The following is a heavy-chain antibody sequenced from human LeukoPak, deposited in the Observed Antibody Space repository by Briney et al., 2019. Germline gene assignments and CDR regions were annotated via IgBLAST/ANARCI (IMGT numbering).Heavy chain of an antibody. CDR2: IRGGGAGA. D-gene: IGHD5-18*01. Sequence: GGSLRLSCAASGFTFSRYWMHWVRQVPEKGLEWVSTIRGGGAGAHYADSVKGRFTISRDNSRNTLYVEMNSLRAEDTAVYFCAKASYSYGNDAFDIWGQGTKVTVSS. CDR3: AKASYSYGNDAFDI. CDR1: GFTFSRYW. J-gene: IGHJ3*02. V-gene: IGHV3-23*01.